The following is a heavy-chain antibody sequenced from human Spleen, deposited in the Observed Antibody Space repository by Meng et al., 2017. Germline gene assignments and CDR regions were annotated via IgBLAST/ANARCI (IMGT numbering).Heavy chain of an antibody. CDR2: SNAGNGNT. CDR3: ARWGGPDKILTGHDAFDI. D-gene: IGHD3-9*01. CDR1: GYTFTSYA. Sequence: ASVKVSCKASGYTFTSYAMHWVRQAPGQRLEWMGWSNAGNGNTKYSQEFQGRVTITRDTSASTAYMELSSLRSDDTAVYYCARWGGPDKILTGHDAFDIWGQGTMVTVSS. J-gene: IGHJ3*02. V-gene: IGHV1-3*02.